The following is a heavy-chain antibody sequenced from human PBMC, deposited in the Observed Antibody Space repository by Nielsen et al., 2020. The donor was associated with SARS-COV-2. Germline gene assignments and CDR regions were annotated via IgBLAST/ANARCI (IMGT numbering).Heavy chain of an antibody. CDR3: ARDTAMGDYYYGMDV. D-gene: IGHD5-18*01. CDR2: INWNGGST. V-gene: IGHV3-20*03. J-gene: IGHJ6*02. Sequence: WIRQPPGKGLEWVSNINWNGGSTGYADSVKGRFTISRDNAKNSLYLQMNSLRAEDTAVYYCARDTAMGDYYYGMDVWGQGTTVTVSS.